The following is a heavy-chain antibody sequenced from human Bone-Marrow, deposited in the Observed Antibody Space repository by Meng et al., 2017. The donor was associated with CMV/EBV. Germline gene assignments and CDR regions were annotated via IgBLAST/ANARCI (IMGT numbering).Heavy chain of an antibody. J-gene: IGHJ6*02. D-gene: IGHD2-2*01. CDR3: ARDEEYQTFSYYYGMDV. CDR2: ISAYNGNT. CDR1: GYTFTSYG. V-gene: IGHV1-18*01. Sequence: ASVKVSCKASGYTFTSYGISWVRQAPGQGLEWMGWISAYNGNTNYAQKLQGRVTMTTDTSTSTAYMELRSLRSDDTAVYYCARDEEYQTFSYYYGMDVWGQGTTVTVSS.